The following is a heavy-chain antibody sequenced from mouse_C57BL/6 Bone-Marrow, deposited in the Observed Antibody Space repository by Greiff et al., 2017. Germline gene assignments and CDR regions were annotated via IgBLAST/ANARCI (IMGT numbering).Heavy chain of an antibody. CDR2: IDPEIGDT. Sequence: EVQLQESGAELVRPGASVKLSCTASGFNIKDDYIHWVKQMPEQGLEWIGWIDPEIGDTEYASKFQGKATITSDTSSNTAYLQLSSLTSEDTAVYYCSSFDSNYFDFWGQGTPLTVAS. CDR3: SSFDSNYFDF. V-gene: IGHV14-4*01. D-gene: IGHD2-5*01. J-gene: IGHJ2*01. CDR1: GFNIKDDY.